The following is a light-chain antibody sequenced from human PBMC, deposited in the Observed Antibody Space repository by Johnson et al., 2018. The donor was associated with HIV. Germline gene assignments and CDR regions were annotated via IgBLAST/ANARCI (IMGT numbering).Light chain of an antibody. CDR3: GTWDSSLSVYV. V-gene: IGLV1-51*02. Sequence: QSVLTQPPSVSAAPGQKVTISCSRSSSNIGNNYVSWYQQLPGTAPKLLIYENNKRPSGIPDRFSGSKSGTSATLGITGLQTGDAADYYCGTWDSSLSVYVFGTGTKVTVL. CDR2: ENN. CDR1: SSNIGNNY. J-gene: IGLJ1*01.